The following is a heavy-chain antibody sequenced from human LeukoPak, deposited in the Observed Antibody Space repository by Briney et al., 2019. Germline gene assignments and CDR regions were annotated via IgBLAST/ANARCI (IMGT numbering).Heavy chain of an antibody. D-gene: IGHD4-17*01. CDR1: GGSIYSTSFY. Sequence: PSETLSLTCTVSGGSIYSTSFYWGWIRQPPGKGLEWIGSMYYDGSTYYNPSLKSRVTISVDTSKNQFSLKLSSVTAADTAVYYCARQEHGDYAPWDGFDYWGQGTLVTVSS. CDR3: ARQEHGDYAPWDGFDY. CDR2: MYYDGST. V-gene: IGHV4-39*01. J-gene: IGHJ4*02.